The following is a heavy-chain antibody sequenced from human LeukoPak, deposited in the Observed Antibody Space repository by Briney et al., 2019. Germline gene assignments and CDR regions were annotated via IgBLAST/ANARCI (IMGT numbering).Heavy chain of an antibody. CDR2: IIPIFGTS. CDR1: GGTFNIYA. J-gene: IGHJ4*02. D-gene: IGHD5-18*01. V-gene: IGHV1-69*01. Sequence: LGSSVKVSCKASGGTFNIYAISWVRQAPGQGLEWMGGIIPIFGTSNYAHKFQGRVTITADESTSTAYMELSSLRSEDTAVYYCARTDPVVPAATNVDTAMVTDYWGQGTLVTVSS. CDR3: ARTDPVVPAATNVDTAMVTDY.